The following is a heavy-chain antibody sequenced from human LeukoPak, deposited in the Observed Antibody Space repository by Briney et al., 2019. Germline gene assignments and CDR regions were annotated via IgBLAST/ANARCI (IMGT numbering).Heavy chain of an antibody. J-gene: IGHJ5*02. CDR3: ARVGGGIVPAAMRFDP. D-gene: IGHD2-2*01. Sequence: ASVKVSCKASGYTFTSYGLSWVRQAPGQGLEWMGWISAYNGNTNYAQKLQGRVTMTTDTSTSTAYMELRSLRSDDTAVYYCARVGGGIVPAAMRFDPWGQGTLVTVSS. CDR2: ISAYNGNT. V-gene: IGHV1-18*01. CDR1: GYTFTSYG.